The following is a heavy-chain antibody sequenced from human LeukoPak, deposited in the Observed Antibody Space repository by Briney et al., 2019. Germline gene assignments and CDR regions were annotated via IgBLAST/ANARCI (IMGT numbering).Heavy chain of an antibody. CDR2: IKQDGSEK. CDR3: ARRPYSSGWYRFDY. J-gene: IGHJ4*02. CDR1: GFTFSSYW. Sequence: GGSLRLSCAASGFTFSSYWMTWVRQAPGKGLEWVANIKQDGSEKYYVDSVRGRFTISRDNAKNSLYLQMNSLRAEDTAVYYCARRPYSSGWYRFDYWGQGTLVTVSS. D-gene: IGHD6-19*01. V-gene: IGHV3-7*01.